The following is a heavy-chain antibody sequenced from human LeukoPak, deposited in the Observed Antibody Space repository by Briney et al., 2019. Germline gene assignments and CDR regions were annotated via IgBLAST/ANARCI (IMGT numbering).Heavy chain of an antibody. V-gene: IGHV3-48*01. CDR1: GFTFSSYS. CDR2: ISSSSSTI. D-gene: IGHD2-2*02. CDR3: ARDLRNTRAIAFDP. J-gene: IGHJ5*02. Sequence: GGSLRLSCAASGFTFSSYSMNWVRQAPGKGLGGVSYISSSSSTIYYADSVKGRFTISRDNAKNSLYLQMNSLRADDTAVYYCARDLRNTRAIAFDPWGQGPLVPVSS.